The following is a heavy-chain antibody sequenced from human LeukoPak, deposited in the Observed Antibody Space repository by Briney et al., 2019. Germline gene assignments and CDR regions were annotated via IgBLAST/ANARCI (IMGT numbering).Heavy chain of an antibody. V-gene: IGHV3-7*01. Sequence: PGGSLRLSCAASGFTFSSYWMSWVRQAPGKGLEWVVNIKQDGSEKYYVDSVKGRFTISRDNAKNSLYLQMNSLRAEDTAVYYCARASPNTVTTLQYFDYWGQGTLVTVSS. CDR1: GFTFSSYW. J-gene: IGHJ4*02. CDR2: IKQDGSEK. D-gene: IGHD4-17*01. CDR3: ARASPNTVTTLQYFDY.